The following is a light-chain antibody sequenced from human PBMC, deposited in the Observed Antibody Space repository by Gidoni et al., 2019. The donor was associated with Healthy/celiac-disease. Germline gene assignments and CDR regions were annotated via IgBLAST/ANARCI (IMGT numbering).Light chain of an antibody. Sequence: ELVLTPSPGTLSLSPGKRATLSCRASQSVSSSYLSWYQQKPGQAPRLRIYGASSRATGIPDRFSCRGAGTDFTLTISRLEPEDLAVYYCQQYGSSRDTFGGXTKVEIK. V-gene: IGKV3-20*01. CDR1: QSVSSSY. J-gene: IGKJ4*01. CDR2: GAS. CDR3: QQYGSSRDT.